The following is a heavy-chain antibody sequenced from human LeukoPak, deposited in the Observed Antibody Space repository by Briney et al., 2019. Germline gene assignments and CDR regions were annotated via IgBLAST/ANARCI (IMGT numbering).Heavy chain of an antibody. V-gene: IGHV4-61*02. J-gene: IGHJ4*02. CDR1: GGPISSGSYY. D-gene: IGHD1-14*01. Sequence: TPSQTLSLTCTVSGGPISSGSYYWSWIRQPAGKGLEWIGRIYTSGSTNYNPSLKSRVTITVDTSKNQFSLKLSSVTAADTAVYYCARDSEDHTDYWGQGTLVTVSS. CDR3: ARDSEDHTDY. CDR2: IYTSGST.